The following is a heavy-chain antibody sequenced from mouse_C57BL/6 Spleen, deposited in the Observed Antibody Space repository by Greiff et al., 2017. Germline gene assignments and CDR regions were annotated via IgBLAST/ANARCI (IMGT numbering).Heavy chain of an antibody. CDR3: ARSGTGTDFDY. CDR2: INPNNGGT. Sequence: VQLQQSGPELVKPGASVKIPCKASGYTFTDYNMDWVKQSHGKSLEWIGDINPNNGGTSYNQKFKGKATLTVDKSSSTAYMELRSLTSEDTAVYYCARSGTGTDFDYWGQGTTLTVSS. J-gene: IGHJ2*01. V-gene: IGHV1-18*01. CDR1: GYTFTDYN. D-gene: IGHD4-1*01.